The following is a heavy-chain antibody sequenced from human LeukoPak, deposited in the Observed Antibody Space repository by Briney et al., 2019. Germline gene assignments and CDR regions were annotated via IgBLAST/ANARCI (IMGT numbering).Heavy chain of an antibody. D-gene: IGHD6-13*01. CDR3: ARHSAGIAAAGNDY. J-gene: IGHJ4*02. CDR2: IYYSGST. Sequence: AQTLALTWTVSGGSIRSGGYYWSWLRQHPGKGLEWIGYIYYSGSTNYNPSLKSRVTISVDTSKNQFSLKLSSVTAADTAVYYCARHSAGIAAAGNDYWGQGTLVTVSS. V-gene: IGHV4-31*02. CDR1: GGSIRSGGYY.